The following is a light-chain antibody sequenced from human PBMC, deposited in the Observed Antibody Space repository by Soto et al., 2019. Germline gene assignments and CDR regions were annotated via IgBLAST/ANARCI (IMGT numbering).Light chain of an antibody. CDR3: CSYAGSVV. CDR1: SSYVGGSNL. Sequence: QSALTQPASVSGSPGQSITISCTGTSSYVGGSNLVSWYQQHPGKAPNLMIFEANKRPSGVSNRFSGSQSGNTASLTISGLQAEDEAEYYCCSYAGSVVFGGGTKLTVL. CDR2: EAN. J-gene: IGLJ3*02. V-gene: IGLV2-23*01.